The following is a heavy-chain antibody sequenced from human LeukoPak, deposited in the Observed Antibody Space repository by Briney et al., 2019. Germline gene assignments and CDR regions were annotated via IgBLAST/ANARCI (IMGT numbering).Heavy chain of an antibody. CDR2: VSHSGNT. Sequence: SETLSLTCTVSGGPVISGSYYWSWIRQPPGKGLEWIGYVSHSGNTNYNPSLKSRVTISKDTSKNQFSLNLSSVTAADTAVYYCVREHDWGDFDFWGQGTLVTVSS. J-gene: IGHJ4*02. CDR1: GGPVISGSYY. V-gene: IGHV4-61*01. CDR3: VREHDWGDFDF. D-gene: IGHD3-9*01.